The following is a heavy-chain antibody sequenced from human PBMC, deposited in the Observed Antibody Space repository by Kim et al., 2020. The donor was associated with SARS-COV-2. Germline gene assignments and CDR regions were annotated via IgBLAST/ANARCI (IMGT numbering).Heavy chain of an antibody. D-gene: IGHD2-21*02. V-gene: IGHV3-23*01. CDR3: ARGVTY. Sequence: SDGITSYKDSVKGRFTISRDTSKNTMYLQVNNLRAENTALYFCARGVTYWGQGTLVTVSP. CDR2: SDGIT. J-gene: IGHJ4*02.